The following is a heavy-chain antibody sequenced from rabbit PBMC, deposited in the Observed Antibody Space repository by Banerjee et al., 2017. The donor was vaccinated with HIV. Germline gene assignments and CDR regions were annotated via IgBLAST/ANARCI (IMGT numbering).Heavy chain of an antibody. CDR2: INTSSGNT. CDR3: TRGGTSGYYL. D-gene: IGHD1-1*01. Sequence: QEQLEESGGDLVKPEGSLTVTCTASGFSFSNKYVMCWVRQAPGKGLEWIACINTSSGNTVYATWAKGRFTIPSTSPTTVTLQMTSLTDADTATYFCTRGGTSGYYLWGPGTLVTVS. J-gene: IGHJ6*01. V-gene: IGHV1S45*01. CDR1: GFSFSNKYV.